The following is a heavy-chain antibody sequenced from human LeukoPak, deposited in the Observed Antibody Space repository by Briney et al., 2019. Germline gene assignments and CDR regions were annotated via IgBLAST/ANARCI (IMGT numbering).Heavy chain of an antibody. V-gene: IGHV4-4*07. CDR1: GASIRSYS. D-gene: IGHD1-26*01. J-gene: IGHJ3*02. CDR3: ARDDNSEYSDDAFDI. Sequence: SETLSLTCSVSGASIRSYSWSWLRQPAGKGLEWIRRIHTSASTEYNPSLKSRVTMSVDTSKNQFSLKLNSVTAADTAVYFCARDDNSEYSDDAFDIWGQGTLVTVSS. CDR2: IHTSAST.